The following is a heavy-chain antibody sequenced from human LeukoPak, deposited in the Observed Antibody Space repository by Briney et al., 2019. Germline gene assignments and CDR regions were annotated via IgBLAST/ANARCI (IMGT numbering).Heavy chain of an antibody. Sequence: GGSLRLSCAASGFTVSSNYMSWVRQAPGKGLEWVSVIYSGGSTYYADSVKGRFTISRDNSKNTLYLQMSSLRAEDTAVYYCARDQTTGNYFDYWGQGTLVTVSS. D-gene: IGHD4-17*01. V-gene: IGHV3-66*01. CDR3: ARDQTTGNYFDY. CDR2: IYSGGST. J-gene: IGHJ4*02. CDR1: GFTVSSNY.